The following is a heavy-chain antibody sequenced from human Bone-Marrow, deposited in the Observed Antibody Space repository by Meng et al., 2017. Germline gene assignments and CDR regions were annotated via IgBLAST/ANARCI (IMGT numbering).Heavy chain of an antibody. CDR2: INHSGST. Sequence: SETLSLTCAVYGGSFSGYYWSWIRQPPGKGLEWIGEINHSGSTNYNPSLKSRVTISVDTSKNQFSLKLGAVTAADTAVYYCARGKLFPREARSHYYDSSGYPHFDYWGQGTLVTVSS. V-gene: IGHV4-34*01. D-gene: IGHD3-22*01. J-gene: IGHJ4*02. CDR3: ARGKLFPREARSHYYDSSGYPHFDY. CDR1: GGSFSGYY.